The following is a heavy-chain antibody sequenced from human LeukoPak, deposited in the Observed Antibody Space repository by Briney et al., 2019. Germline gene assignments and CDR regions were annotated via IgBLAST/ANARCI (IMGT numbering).Heavy chain of an antibody. V-gene: IGHV3-11*01. CDR3: AGGLLEAQGWLQWLGTVYSMDV. Sequence: GGSLRLSCVASGFNFSDHYMNWIRQPPGKGLEWISYMSSRSGIIYYAGSVKGRFTISRDNARNSLYLQMNSLRVDDTAVYYCAGGLLEAQGWLQWLGTVYSMDVWGQGTPVTVSS. CDR2: MSSRSGII. J-gene: IGHJ6*02. CDR1: GFNFSDHY. D-gene: IGHD6-19*01.